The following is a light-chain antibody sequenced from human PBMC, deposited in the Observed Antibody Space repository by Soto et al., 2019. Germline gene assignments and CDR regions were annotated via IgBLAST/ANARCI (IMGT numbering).Light chain of an antibody. CDR2: GAS. CDR1: QSVSSTY. J-gene: IGKJ2*01. V-gene: IGKV3-20*01. CDR3: QQYGRSPPFT. Sequence: EIVLTQSPGTLSLSPGERATLSCRASQSVSSTYIAWYQQNPGQAPRLLIYGASNRATGIPARFSGSGSGTDFTLTISRLEPEDFAVYFCQQYGRSPPFTFGQGTKVEIK.